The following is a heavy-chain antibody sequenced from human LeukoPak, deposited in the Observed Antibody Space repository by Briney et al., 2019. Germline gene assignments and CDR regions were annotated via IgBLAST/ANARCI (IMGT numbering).Heavy chain of an antibody. CDR1: GGSISSTIYY. CDR3: ARGTVGAPDF. D-gene: IGHD4-23*01. V-gene: IGHV4-61*05. CDR2: IYYTGST. Sequence: SETLSLTCTVSGGSISSTIYYWGWIRQPPGKGLEWIGYIYYTGSTNYNPSLKSRVTISLDTSKDQFSLKLTSVTAADTALYYCARGTVGAPDFWGQGTLVTVSS. J-gene: IGHJ4*02.